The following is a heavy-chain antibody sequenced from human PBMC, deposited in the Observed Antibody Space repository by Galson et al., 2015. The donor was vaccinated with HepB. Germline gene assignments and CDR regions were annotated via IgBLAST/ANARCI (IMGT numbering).Heavy chain of an antibody. Sequence: SLRLSCAASGFTFSSYSMNWVRQAPGKGLEWVSYISSGSSTIYYPDSVKGRFTISRDNAKNSLYLQMNSLRAEDTAVYYCARDRWGMDVWGQGTTVTVSS. CDR2: ISSGSSTI. CDR3: ARDRWGMDV. J-gene: IGHJ6*02. D-gene: IGHD5-24*01. CDR1: GFTFSSYS. V-gene: IGHV3-48*01.